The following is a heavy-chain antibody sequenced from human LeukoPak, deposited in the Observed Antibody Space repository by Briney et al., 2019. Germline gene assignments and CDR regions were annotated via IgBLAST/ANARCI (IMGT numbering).Heavy chain of an antibody. V-gene: IGHV1-2*02. CDR1: GYTFSGTGWY. CDR2: IYPNNGDT. Sequence: ASVKVSCKASGYTFSGTGWYLYWLRQAPGQGLECMGWIYPNNGDTAYAQKFRGRVAMTRDTSISTAYMELRSLRPDDTAVYYCARDGPAQMVDFDYWGQGTLVTVSS. D-gene: IGHD3-10*01. CDR3: ARDGPAQMVDFDY. J-gene: IGHJ4*02.